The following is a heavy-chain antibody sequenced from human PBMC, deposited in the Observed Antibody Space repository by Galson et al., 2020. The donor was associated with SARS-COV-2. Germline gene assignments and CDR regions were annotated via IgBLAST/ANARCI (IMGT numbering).Heavy chain of an antibody. CDR2: IYSSGHT. D-gene: IGHD2-21*01. Sequence: SETLSLTCTVSGGSISSRSYSWNWVRQPAGKGLEWIGRIYSSGHTNSNPSLRSRLTLSVDMSKNQFSLKLNSVTAADTAVYYCTREGETPTIFIYYDGMDVWGQGTTVTVSS. CDR1: GGSISSRSYS. CDR3: TREGETPTIFIYYDGMDV. J-gene: IGHJ6*02. V-gene: IGHV4-61*02.